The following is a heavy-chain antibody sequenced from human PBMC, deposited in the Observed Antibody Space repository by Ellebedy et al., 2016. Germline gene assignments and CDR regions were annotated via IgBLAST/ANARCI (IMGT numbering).Heavy chain of an antibody. J-gene: IGHJ4*02. CDR3: ATDAGTGTTPPHYFDY. Sequence: GESLKISXAASGFTFRTYAMHWVRQAPGKGLEWVAVISFDGRNKYYADSARGRFTISRDNSKNTLYLQMNSLRVEDTAVYYCATDAGTGTTPPHYFDYWGQGALVTVSS. CDR2: ISFDGRNK. V-gene: IGHV3-30*04. CDR1: GFTFRTYA. D-gene: IGHD1-1*01.